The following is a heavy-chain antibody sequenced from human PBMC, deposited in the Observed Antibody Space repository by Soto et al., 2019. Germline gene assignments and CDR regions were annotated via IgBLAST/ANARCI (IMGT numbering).Heavy chain of an antibody. Sequence: SVKVSCKASGGTFSSYTISWVRQAPGQGLEWMGRIIPILGIANYAQKFQGRVTITADKSTSTAYMELSSLRSEDTAVYYCARDFYGDLKYKWFDPWGQGTLVTVSS. D-gene: IGHD4-17*01. J-gene: IGHJ5*02. CDR2: IIPILGIA. CDR1: GGTFSSYT. V-gene: IGHV1-69*04. CDR3: ARDFYGDLKYKWFDP.